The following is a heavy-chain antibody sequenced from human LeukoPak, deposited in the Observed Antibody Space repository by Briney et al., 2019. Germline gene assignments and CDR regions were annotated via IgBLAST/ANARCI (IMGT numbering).Heavy chain of an antibody. CDR1: GFTFDDYT. Sequence: PGGSLRLSCAASGFTFDDYTMHWVRQAPGKGLEWVSLISWDGGSTYYADSVKGRFTISRDNSKNSLYLQMNSLRTEDTALYYCAKESQVVGTAMVTDFDYWGQGTLVTVSS. CDR2: ISWDGGST. V-gene: IGHV3-43*01. CDR3: AKESQVVGTAMVTDFDY. D-gene: IGHD5-18*01. J-gene: IGHJ4*02.